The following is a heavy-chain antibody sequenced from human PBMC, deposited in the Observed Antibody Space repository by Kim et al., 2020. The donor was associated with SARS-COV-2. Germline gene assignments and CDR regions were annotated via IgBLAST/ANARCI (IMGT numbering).Heavy chain of an antibody. D-gene: IGHD5-18*01. Sequence: GGSLRLSCTASGFTFGDYAMSWVRQAPGKGLEWVGFIRSKAYGGTTEYAASVKGRFTISRDDSKSIAYLQMNSLKTEDTAVYYCSRVGYSYGRGGYYYYYAMDVRGQGTTVTVSS. V-gene: IGHV3-49*04. CDR3: SRVGYSYGRGGYYYYYAMDV. CDR1: GFTFGDYA. CDR2: IRSKAYGGTT. J-gene: IGHJ6*02.